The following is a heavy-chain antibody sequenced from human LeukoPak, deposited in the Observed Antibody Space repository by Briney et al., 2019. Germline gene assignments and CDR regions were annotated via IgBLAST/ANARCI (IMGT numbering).Heavy chain of an antibody. CDR3: ARSLLRYGPPPRPLDY. D-gene: IGHD3-9*01. J-gene: IGHJ4*02. CDR2: ISDSGGTT. CDR1: GFTFSNYA. V-gene: IGHV3-23*01. Sequence: GGSLRLSCAASGFTFSNYAMSWVRQVPGKGLEWVSAISDSGGTTYYADSVKGRFTISGDNSKNTLYLHMISLRADDTAIYYCARSLLRYGPPPRPLDYWGQGTLVTVSS.